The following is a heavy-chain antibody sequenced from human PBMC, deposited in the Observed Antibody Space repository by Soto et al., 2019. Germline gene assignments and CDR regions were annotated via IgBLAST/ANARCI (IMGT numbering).Heavy chain of an antibody. CDR3: AKLRLATYDFWGGCDS. CDR2: ISYDESNK. CDR1: GFTFNDYA. D-gene: IGHD3-3*01. J-gene: IGHJ4*02. Sequence: QVQLVESGGGVVQPGRSLKLSCLASGFTFNDYAMHWVRKAPGKGLEWVALISYDESNKDYADSVKGRFTISRDNSKNALYLQINSLRSEDTAVYYCAKLRLATYDFWGGCDSWGQGTLVTVSS. V-gene: IGHV3-30*18.